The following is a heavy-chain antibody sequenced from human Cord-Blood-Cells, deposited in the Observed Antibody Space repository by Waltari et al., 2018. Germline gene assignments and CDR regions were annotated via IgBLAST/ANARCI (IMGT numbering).Heavy chain of an antibody. CDR2: ISSSGSTI. CDR1: SSYE. D-gene: IGHD6-6*01. V-gene: IGHV3-48*03. J-gene: IGHJ6*02. Sequence: SSYEMNWVRQAPGKGLEWVSYISSSGSTIYYADSVKGRFTISRDNAKNSLYLQMNSLRAEDTAVYYCARALYSSSKGGFYGMDVWGQGTTVTVSS. CDR3: ARALYSSSKGGFYGMDV.